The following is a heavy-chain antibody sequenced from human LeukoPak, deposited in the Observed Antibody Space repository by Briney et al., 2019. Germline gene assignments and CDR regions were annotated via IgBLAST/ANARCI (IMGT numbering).Heavy chain of an antibody. D-gene: IGHD3-3*02. Sequence: PGGSLRLSCAASGFTVSSNYMSWVRQAPGKGLEWVSVIYSGGSTYYADSVKGRFTISRDNSKNTLYLQMNSLRAEDTAVYYCARGASIDREIDYFDQWGQGSLVTVSS. CDR2: IYSGGST. CDR1: GFTVSSNY. V-gene: IGHV3-53*01. J-gene: IGHJ4*02. CDR3: ARGASIDREIDYFDQ.